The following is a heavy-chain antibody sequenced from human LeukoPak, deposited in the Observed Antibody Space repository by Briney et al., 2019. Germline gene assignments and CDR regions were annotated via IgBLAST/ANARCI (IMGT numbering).Heavy chain of an antibody. Sequence: ASVKVSCKASGYTFTSYGISWVRQAPGQGLEWMGWISAYNGNTNYAQKLRGRVTMTTDTSTSTAYMELRSLRSDDTAVYYCARDIPTIDWHCSSTSCYARGYNWFDPWGQGTLVTVSS. V-gene: IGHV1-18*01. D-gene: IGHD2-2*01. J-gene: IGHJ5*02. CDR1: GYTFTSYG. CDR3: ARDIPTIDWHCSSTSCYARGYNWFDP. CDR2: ISAYNGNT.